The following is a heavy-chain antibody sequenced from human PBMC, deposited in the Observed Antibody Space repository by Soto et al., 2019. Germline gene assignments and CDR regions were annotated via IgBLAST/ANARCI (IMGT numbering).Heavy chain of an antibody. D-gene: IGHD6-13*01. Sequence: QVQLQQWGAGLLKPSETLSLTCAVYGGSFSGYYWSWIRQPPGKGLEWIGEINHSGSTNYNPSLKSRVTISVDTSKNQFSLKLSSVTAADTAVYYCAREVRSSSWYEDYWGQGTLVTVSS. CDR1: GGSFSGYY. CDR3: AREVRSSSWYEDY. CDR2: INHSGST. V-gene: IGHV4-34*01. J-gene: IGHJ4*02.